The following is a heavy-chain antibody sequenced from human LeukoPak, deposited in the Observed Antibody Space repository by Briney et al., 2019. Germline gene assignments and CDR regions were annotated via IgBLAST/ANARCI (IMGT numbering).Heavy chain of an antibody. D-gene: IGHD3-10*01. Sequence: GGPLRLSCAASGFTHRASDLIWVRQAPGKGLEWVTIINGGRDIIMYEDSVTGRFTISRDNSKNTLYLQMNSLRVEDTAVYYCAMRDRGYGLDIWGQGTMVTVSS. J-gene: IGHJ3*02. CDR3: AMRDRGYGLDI. V-gene: IGHV3-23*01. CDR1: GFTHRASD. CDR2: INGGRDII.